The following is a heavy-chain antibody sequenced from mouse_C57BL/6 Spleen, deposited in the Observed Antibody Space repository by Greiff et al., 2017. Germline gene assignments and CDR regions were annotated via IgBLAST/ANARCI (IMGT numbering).Heavy chain of an antibody. CDR2: IYPGSGNT. CDR3: ARGDYGFDY. Sequence: VMLVESGAELVRPGASVKLSCKASGYTFTDYYINWVKQRPGQGLEWIARIYPGSGNTYYNEKFKGKATLTAEKSSSTAYMQLSSLTSEDSAVYFCARGDYGFDYWGQGTTLTVSS. CDR1: GYTFTDYY. J-gene: IGHJ2*01. D-gene: IGHD2-4*01. V-gene: IGHV1-76*01.